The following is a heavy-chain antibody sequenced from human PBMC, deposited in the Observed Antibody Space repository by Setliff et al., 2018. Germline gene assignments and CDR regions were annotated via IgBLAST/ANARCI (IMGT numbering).Heavy chain of an antibody. CDR3: ARDKDPWRWFGESSLGY. CDR1: GYAFTTYY. V-gene: IGHV1-46*04. Sequence: ASVKVSCKASGYAFTTYYMHWVRQAPGQGLEWIGVINPSDGSTTYADSVKGRFTISRDNAKNSLYLQINSLRAEDTAVYYCARDKDPWRWFGESSLGYWGQGTLVTVSS. J-gene: IGHJ4*02. CDR2: INPSDGST. D-gene: IGHD3-10*01.